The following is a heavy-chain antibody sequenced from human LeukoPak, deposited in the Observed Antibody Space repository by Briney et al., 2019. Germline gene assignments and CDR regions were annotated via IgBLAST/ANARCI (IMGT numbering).Heavy chain of an antibody. J-gene: IGHJ4*02. Sequence: GASVKVSCKASGYTFTSYAISWVRQAPGQGLEWMGWISGYNGNTIYAQRLQGRVTMTTDTSTTTVYLELRSLRSDDPAVYYCARVELIAAAATADYWGQGTLVTVSS. CDR2: ISGYNGNT. D-gene: IGHD6-13*01. V-gene: IGHV1-18*01. CDR3: ARVELIAAAATADY. CDR1: GYTFTSYA.